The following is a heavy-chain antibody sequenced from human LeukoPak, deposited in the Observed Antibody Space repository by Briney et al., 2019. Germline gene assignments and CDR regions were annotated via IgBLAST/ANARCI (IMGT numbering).Heavy chain of an antibody. CDR3: ARAISGGRGYYFDY. V-gene: IGHV3-48*04. Sequence: GGSLRLSCAASGFTFSSYSMNWVRQAPGKGLEWVSYISSSSTTIYYADSVKGRFTISRDNAKTSLYLQMNSLRAEDTAVYYCARAISGGRGYYFDYWGQGTLVTVSS. D-gene: IGHD3-10*01. J-gene: IGHJ4*02. CDR2: ISSSSTTI. CDR1: GFTFSSYS.